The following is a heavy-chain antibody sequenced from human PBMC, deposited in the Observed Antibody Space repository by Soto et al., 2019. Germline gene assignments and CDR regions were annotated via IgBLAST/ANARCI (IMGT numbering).Heavy chain of an antibody. Sequence: QVQLQESGPGLVKPSETLSLTCTVSGGPFISYYWSWIRQPPGKGLEWIGYIYYTGSTNYNPSLKRRVTISVDTSKNEFSFSLKLSSVTAADTAVYYCARGGENYFSGMDVWGQGTTVTVSS. CDR2: IYYTGST. D-gene: IGHD3-10*01. V-gene: IGHV4-59*01. J-gene: IGHJ6*02. CDR3: ARGGENYFSGMDV. CDR1: GGPFISYY.